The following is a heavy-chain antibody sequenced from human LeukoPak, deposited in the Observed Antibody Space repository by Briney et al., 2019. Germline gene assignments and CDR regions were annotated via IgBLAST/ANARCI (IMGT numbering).Heavy chain of an antibody. CDR3: ARSNGWYLDY. D-gene: IGHD6-19*01. V-gene: IGHV3-30-3*01. J-gene: IGHJ4*02. CDR2: ITSDGTNE. CDR1: GFTFRAYI. Sequence: GGSLRLSCAASGFTFRAYIMHWVRQAPGKGLEWVAVITSDGTNEYYADAVKGRFTISRDNSKTTLYLHMNSLRVEGTAVYYCARSNGWYLDYWGQGTLVTVSS.